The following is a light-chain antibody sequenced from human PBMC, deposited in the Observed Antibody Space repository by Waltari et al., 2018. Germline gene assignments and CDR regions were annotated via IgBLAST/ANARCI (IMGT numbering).Light chain of an antibody. CDR2: EDS. V-gene: IGLV3-10*01. J-gene: IGLJ1*01. CDR3: YSTDSSADYYV. Sequence: SYELTQPPSVSVSPGQPARITCPGDALPTKYAYWYQQTSGQAPVLVIYEDSKRPSGIPERFSGSSSGTLATLTISGAQVEDEADYYCYSTDSSADYYVFGTGTKVTVL. CDR1: ALPTKY.